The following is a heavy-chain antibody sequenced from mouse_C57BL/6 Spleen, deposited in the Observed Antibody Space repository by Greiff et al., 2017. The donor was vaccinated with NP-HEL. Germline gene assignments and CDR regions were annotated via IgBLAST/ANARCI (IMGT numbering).Heavy chain of an antibody. Sequence: VQLKQSGPELVKPGASVKISCKASGYSFTGYYMNWVKQSPEKSLEWIGEINPSTGGTTYNQKFKAKATLTVDKSSSTAYMQLKSLTSEDSAVYDCARNGDGGYFDYWGQGTTLTVSS. CDR2: INPSTGGT. J-gene: IGHJ2*01. CDR3: ARNGDGGYFDY. D-gene: IGHD4-1*01. V-gene: IGHV1-42*01. CDR1: GYSFTGYY.